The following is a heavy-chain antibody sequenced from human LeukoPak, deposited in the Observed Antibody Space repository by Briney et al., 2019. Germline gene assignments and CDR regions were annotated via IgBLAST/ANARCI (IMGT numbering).Heavy chain of an antibody. J-gene: IGHJ4*02. Sequence: PGGTLRLSCVAAGFTFRSYGMSWVRQAPGKVLEWVSVISGSGSNTYYADSVKGRFTISRDNSKNTLYLQMNSLRAEDTAVYYCAKRGVTRTCYFDWWGQGTLVTVSS. V-gene: IGHV3-23*01. D-gene: IGHD1-1*01. CDR1: GFTFRSYG. CDR3: AKRGVTRTCYFDW. CDR2: ISGSGSNT.